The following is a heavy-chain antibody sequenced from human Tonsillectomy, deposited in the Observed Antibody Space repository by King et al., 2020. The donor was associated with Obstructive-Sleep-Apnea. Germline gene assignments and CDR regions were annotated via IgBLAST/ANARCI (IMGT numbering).Heavy chain of an antibody. V-gene: IGHV4-59*08. Sequence: VQLQESGPGLVRPSETLSLTCTVPGGSITNYYWGWIRQPPGKGLEWIGYIYYSVITDYNLALRGRVTISVDTSKNQLSLRVTSVTAADTAEYFCARWNEGFDYWGQGTLVTVSS. D-gene: IGHD1-1*01. CDR2: IYYSVIT. CDR3: ARWNEGFDY. J-gene: IGHJ4*02. CDR1: GGSITNYY.